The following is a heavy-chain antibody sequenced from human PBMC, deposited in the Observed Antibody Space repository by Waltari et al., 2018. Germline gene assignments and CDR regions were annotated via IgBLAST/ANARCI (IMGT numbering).Heavy chain of an antibody. CDR3: ARTYLYYGSGRSELDY. Sequence: QVRLEQWGADLLKPSETLSLTCAIYSGSFNAYFCTWLRHSHGGGLEWIGDISFSGTTNYNPSLESRVSMSVDVSKNQFSLKLTSVTAADTAVYYCARTYLYYGSGRSELDYWGRGTLVTVSS. D-gene: IGHD3-10*01. V-gene: IGHV4-34*01. J-gene: IGHJ4*02. CDR1: SGSFNAYF. CDR2: ISFSGTT.